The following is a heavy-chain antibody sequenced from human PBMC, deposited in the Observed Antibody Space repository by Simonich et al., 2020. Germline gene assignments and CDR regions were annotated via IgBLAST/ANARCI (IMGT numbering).Heavy chain of an antibody. Sequence: EVQLVESGGGLVQPGGSLRLSCAASGFTFSSYWMHWVRQAPGKGLGWVLPINSDGSSTSYADSVKGRFTISRDNAKNTLYLQMNSLRAEDTAVYYCARDYSNYDAFDIWGQGTMVTVSS. CDR3: ARDYSNYDAFDI. J-gene: IGHJ3*02. V-gene: IGHV3-74*01. D-gene: IGHD4-4*01. CDR1: GFTFSSYW. CDR2: INSDGSST.